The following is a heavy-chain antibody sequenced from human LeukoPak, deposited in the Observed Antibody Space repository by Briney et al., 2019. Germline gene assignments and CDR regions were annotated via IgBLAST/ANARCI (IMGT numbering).Heavy chain of an antibody. Sequence: GGSLRLSCAASGFTFSSFDLNWVRQAPGKGLEWVSYISSSDTTIYYGDSVKGRFTISRDNAKNSLYLQMNSLRAEDTAVYYCARGNYVFPKYYFDYWGQGTLVTVSS. CDR1: GFTFSSFD. V-gene: IGHV3-48*03. CDR3: ARGNYVFPKYYFDY. CDR2: ISSSDTTI. J-gene: IGHJ4*02. D-gene: IGHD3-16*01.